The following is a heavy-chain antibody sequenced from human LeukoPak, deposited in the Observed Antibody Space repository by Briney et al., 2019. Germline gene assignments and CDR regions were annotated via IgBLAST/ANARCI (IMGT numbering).Heavy chain of an antibody. D-gene: IGHD4-17*01. CDR1: GFTFSSYA. Sequence: GGSLRLSCAASGFTFSSYAMSWVREAPGKGLEWVSAISGSGGSTYYADSVKGRFTISRDNSKSTLYLQMNSLRAEDTAVYYCAKDPASLTTVTTDYWGQGTLVTAPS. CDR3: AKDPASLTTVTTDY. V-gene: IGHV3-23*01. CDR2: ISGSGGST. J-gene: IGHJ4*02.